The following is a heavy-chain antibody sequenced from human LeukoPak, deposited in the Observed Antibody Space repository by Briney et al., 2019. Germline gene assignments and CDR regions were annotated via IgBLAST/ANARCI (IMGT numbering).Heavy chain of an antibody. CDR2: INHSGST. Sequence: PSEILSLTCAVYGGSFSGYYWSWIRQPPGKGLEWIGEINHSGSTNYNPSLKSRVTISVDTSKNQFSLKLSSVTAADTAVYYCARGRGRFLEWLLSAPGGFDYWGQGTLVTVSP. D-gene: IGHD3-3*01. J-gene: IGHJ4*02. CDR3: ARGRGRFLEWLLSAPGGFDY. V-gene: IGHV4-34*01. CDR1: GGSFSGYY.